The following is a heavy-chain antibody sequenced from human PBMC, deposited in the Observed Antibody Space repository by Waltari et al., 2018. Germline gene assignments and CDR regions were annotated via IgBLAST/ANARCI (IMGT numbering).Heavy chain of an antibody. Sequence: PSETLSLTCTVSGGSISSHYWSWIRQPPGKGLEWIGYIYYSGSTNYNPSLKSRVTISVDTSKNQFSLKLSSVTAADTAVYYCASKESPYDPLDYWGQGTLVTVSS. CDR2: IYYSGST. V-gene: IGHV4-59*11. CDR3: ASKESPYDPLDY. D-gene: IGHD3-3*01. CDR1: GGSISSHY. J-gene: IGHJ4*02.